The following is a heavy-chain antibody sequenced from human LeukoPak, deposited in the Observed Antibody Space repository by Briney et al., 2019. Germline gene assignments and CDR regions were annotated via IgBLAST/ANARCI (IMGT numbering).Heavy chain of an antibody. CDR2: ISGSGGTT. J-gene: IGHJ4*01. V-gene: IGHV3-23*01. CDR1: GFTFTSYA. D-gene: IGHD3-16*01. CDR3: AKGDLGFGRFYFDY. Sequence: GGSLRLSCAASGFTFTSYAMNWVRQAPGKGLEWVSSISGSGGTTYNADSVKGWFTISRDNSKNTLYLQMNNLRAEDTAVYYCAKGDLGFGRFYFDYWGHGNLVTVSP.